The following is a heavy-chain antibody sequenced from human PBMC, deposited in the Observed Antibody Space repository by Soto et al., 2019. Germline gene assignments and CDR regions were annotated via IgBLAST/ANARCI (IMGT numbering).Heavy chain of an antibody. Sequence: SVKVSCKASGGSFSSFAFSWVRQAPGQGLEWMGGIIPMFGSANYAQEFLGRVTFTADDSTSTAYMELSSLRSEDTAVYYCATDRNYYDSSGYYYRSFCDYWGQGTLVTVSS. CDR3: ATDRNYYDSSGYYYRSFCDY. CDR2: IIPMFGSA. CDR1: GGSFSSFA. V-gene: IGHV1-69*13. J-gene: IGHJ4*02. D-gene: IGHD3-22*01.